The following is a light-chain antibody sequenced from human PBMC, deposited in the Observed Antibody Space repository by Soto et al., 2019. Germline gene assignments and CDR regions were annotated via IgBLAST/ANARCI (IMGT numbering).Light chain of an antibody. Sequence: DIQMTQSPSSLSASVGARVTITCRASQSISSYLNWYQQKPGKAPKLLIYAASSLQSGVPSRFSGSGSGTDFTLTISSLQPEDFAIYYYQQSYSTPHVTFGPGTKVDIK. CDR1: QSISSY. CDR3: QQSYSTPHVT. V-gene: IGKV1-39*01. CDR2: AAS. J-gene: IGKJ3*01.